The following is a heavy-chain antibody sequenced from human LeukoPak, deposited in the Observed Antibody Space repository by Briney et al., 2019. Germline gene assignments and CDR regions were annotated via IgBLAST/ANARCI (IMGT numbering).Heavy chain of an antibody. Sequence: SETLSLTCAVYGGSFSGYYWGWIRQPPGKGLEWIGEINHSGSTNYNPSLKSRVTISVDTSKNQFSLKLSSVTAADTAVYYCARVWGGGYYFDYWGQGTLVTVSS. V-gene: IGHV4-34*01. CDR2: INHSGST. CDR1: GGSFSGYY. CDR3: ARVWGGGYYFDY. J-gene: IGHJ4*02. D-gene: IGHD3-16*01.